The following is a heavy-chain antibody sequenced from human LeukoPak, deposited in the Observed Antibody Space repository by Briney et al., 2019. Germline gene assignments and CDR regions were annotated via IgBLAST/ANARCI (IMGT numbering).Heavy chain of an antibody. CDR3: ARGRFDGSGSSYFDY. CDR2: IWYDGSNK. D-gene: IGHD3-10*01. J-gene: IGHJ4*02. Sequence: GGSLRLSCAASGFTFSSYGMHWVRQAPGKGLEWVAVIWYDGSNKYYADSVKGRFTISRDNSKNTLYLQMNSLRAEDTAVYYCARGRFDGSGSSYFDYWGQGTLVTVSS. V-gene: IGHV3-33*01. CDR1: GFTFSSYG.